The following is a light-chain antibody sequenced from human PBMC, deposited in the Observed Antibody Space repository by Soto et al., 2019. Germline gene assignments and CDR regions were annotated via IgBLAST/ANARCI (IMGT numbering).Light chain of an antibody. CDR3: QQYGSSPPGGT. Sequence: EIVLTQSPATLSLSPGERATLCCRGSQSVRNSLAWFRQRPGQPPRLLIYDASNRAAGIPARFSGSGFGTDFTLTISRLEPEDFAVYYCQQYGSSPPGGTFGQGTKVDIK. CDR1: QSVRNS. V-gene: IGKV3-20*01. J-gene: IGKJ1*01. CDR2: DAS.